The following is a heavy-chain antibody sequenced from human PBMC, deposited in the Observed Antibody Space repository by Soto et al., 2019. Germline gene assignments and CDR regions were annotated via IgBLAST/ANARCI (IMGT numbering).Heavy chain of an antibody. Sequence: EVQLVESGGGLVQPGGSLRLSCAASGFIFTNYWINWVRQAPGKGLEWVANINPDGSNKHYVDSVKGRFTISRDNAKNSVYLQMSILRYDDTAVYYCACASSSVGAPGGFMEFWGQGSLFTFSS. D-gene: IGHD3-3*01. CDR3: ACASSSVGAPGGFMEF. V-gene: IGHV3-7*03. CDR2: INPDGSNK. CDR1: GFIFTNYW. J-gene: IGHJ4*02.